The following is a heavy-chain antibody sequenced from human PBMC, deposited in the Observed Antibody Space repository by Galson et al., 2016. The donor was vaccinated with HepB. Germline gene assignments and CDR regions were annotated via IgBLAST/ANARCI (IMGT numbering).Heavy chain of an antibody. V-gene: IGHV1-2*02. CDR1: GNTFTDYW. CDR2: INPYNGAT. Sequence: SVKVSCKASGNTFTDYWIHWVRQSPGLGLQWMAWINPYNGATKYAPNSQDRVTMTTDTSITTVYIEVRGLRSDDTAVYFCATAPGAGTFWGQGTTVTVS. D-gene: IGHD6-19*01. CDR3: ATAPGAGTF. J-gene: IGHJ6*02.